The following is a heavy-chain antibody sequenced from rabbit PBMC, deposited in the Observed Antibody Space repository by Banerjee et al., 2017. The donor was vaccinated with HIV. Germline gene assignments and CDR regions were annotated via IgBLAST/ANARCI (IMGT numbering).Heavy chain of an antibody. Sequence: QEQLEESGGDLVKPEGSLTLTCTASGIDLSTYYYMCWVRQAPGKGLEWIACIYTAGSGSTYYASWAKGRFTISKTSSTTVTLQMPSLTAADTATYFCARSAGASAYLGFNLWGQGTLVTVS. D-gene: IGHD1-1*01. V-gene: IGHV1S45*01. CDR1: GIDLSTYYY. J-gene: IGHJ4*01. CDR2: IYTAGSGST. CDR3: ARSAGASAYLGFNL.